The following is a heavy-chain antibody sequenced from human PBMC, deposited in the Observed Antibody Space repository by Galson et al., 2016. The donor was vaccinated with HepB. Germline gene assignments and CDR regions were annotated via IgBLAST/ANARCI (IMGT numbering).Heavy chain of an antibody. J-gene: IGHJ4*02. Sequence: CAISGDSVSSNSATWSWIRQSPSRGLEWLGRTFYRSKWYNEYAVSVNSRIIVNPDTSKNQFSLQLKSVTPEDTAVYYCARETQRDGYKYWGQGTLVTVSS. CDR3: ARETQRDGYKY. V-gene: IGHV6-1*01. CDR2: TFYRSKWYN. D-gene: IGHD5-24*01. CDR1: GDSVSSNSAT.